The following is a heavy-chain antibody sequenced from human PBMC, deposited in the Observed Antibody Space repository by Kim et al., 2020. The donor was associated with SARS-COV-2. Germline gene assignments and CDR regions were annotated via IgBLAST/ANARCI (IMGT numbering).Heavy chain of an antibody. CDR2: STD. CDR3: ASDSFGVDY. J-gene: IGHJ4*02. Sequence: STDYYADSVTGRFTISRDNSKHPLYLQMTSLRAEDTAVYYCASDSFGVDYWGQGTLVTVSS. V-gene: IGHV3-33*01. D-gene: IGHD3-16*01.